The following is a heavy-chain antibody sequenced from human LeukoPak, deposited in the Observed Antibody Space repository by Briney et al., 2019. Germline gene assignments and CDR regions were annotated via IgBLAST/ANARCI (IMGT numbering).Heavy chain of an antibody. Sequence: GASVKVSCKASGYTFTSYAMHWVRQAPGQRLEWMGWINAGNGNTKYSQEFQGRVTITRDTSASTAYMELSSLRSEDMAVYYCAIDSSGSKSYQVAFDIWGQGTMVTVSS. V-gene: IGHV1-3*03. CDR1: GYTFTSYA. D-gene: IGHD3-22*01. CDR3: AIDSSGSKSYQVAFDI. J-gene: IGHJ3*02. CDR2: INAGNGNT.